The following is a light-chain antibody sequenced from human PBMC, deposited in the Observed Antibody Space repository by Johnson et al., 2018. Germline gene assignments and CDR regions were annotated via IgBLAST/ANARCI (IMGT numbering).Light chain of an antibody. CDR1: SSNIGNNY. CDR3: GTWGSSLSAGKF. J-gene: IGLJ1*01. Sequence: QSVLTQPPSVSAAPGQKVTISCSGSSSNIGNNYVSWYQQLPGTAPKLLIYENNKRPSGIPDRFSGSKSGTSATLGITGLQTGAEADYYCGTWGSSLSAGKFFVTGTKVTVL. CDR2: ENN. V-gene: IGLV1-51*02.